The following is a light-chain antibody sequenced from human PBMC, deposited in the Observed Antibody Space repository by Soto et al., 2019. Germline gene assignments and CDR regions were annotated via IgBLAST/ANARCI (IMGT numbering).Light chain of an antibody. CDR3: PQCYSTPFT. J-gene: IGKJ3*01. Sequence: DIQMTQSPSSLSASVGDRVTITCRASQSISSYLNWYQQKPGKAPKLLIYAASSLHSGVPSRFSGSGSGTSFSLTIGSLQPEDLPTDYCPQCYSTPFTFGPGTKVDI. V-gene: IGKV1-39*01. CDR1: QSISSY. CDR2: AAS.